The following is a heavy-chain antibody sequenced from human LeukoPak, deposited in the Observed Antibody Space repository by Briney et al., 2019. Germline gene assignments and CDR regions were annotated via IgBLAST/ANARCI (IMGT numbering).Heavy chain of an antibody. CDR2: ISGSGGST. CDR1: GFTFSSYA. D-gene: IGHD3-3*01. V-gene: IGHV3-23*01. Sequence: GGSLRLSCTVSGFTFSSYAMSWVRQAPGMGLEWVSSISGSGGSTYYADSVKGRFTISRDNSKNTLSLQMNSLRAEDTAVFYCARDQYDTWSRRGNFDSWGQGTLVIVSS. CDR3: ARDQYDTWSRRGNFDS. J-gene: IGHJ4*02.